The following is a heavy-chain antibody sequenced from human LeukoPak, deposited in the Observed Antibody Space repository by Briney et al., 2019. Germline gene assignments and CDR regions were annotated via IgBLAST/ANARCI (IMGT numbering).Heavy chain of an antibody. D-gene: IGHD3-22*01. V-gene: IGHV3-23*01. CDR3: AKGSYYYRSGSFYFDY. J-gene: IGHJ4*02. CDR2: ISGSGDNT. CDR1: GFTFSSYA. Sequence: GGSLRLSCAASGFTFSSYAMSWVRQAPGKGLEWVSGISGSGDNTYYADSVKGRFTISRDNSKNTLYVQVNSLGTEDTAAYYCAKGSYYYRSGSFYFDYWGQGTLVTVSS.